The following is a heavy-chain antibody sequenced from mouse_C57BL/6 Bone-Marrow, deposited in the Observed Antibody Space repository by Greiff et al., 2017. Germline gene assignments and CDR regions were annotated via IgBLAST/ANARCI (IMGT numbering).Heavy chain of an antibody. V-gene: IGHV1-39*01. J-gene: IGHJ3*01. D-gene: IGHD3-2*02. CDR1: GYSFTDYN. CDR2: INPNYGTT. CDR3: ARWGQLRLSWFAY. Sequence: VQLKQSGPELVKPGASVKISCKASGYSFTDYNMNWVKQSNGKSLEWIGVINPNYGTTSYNQKFKGKATLTVDQSSSTAYMQLNGLTSEDSAVYYCARWGQLRLSWFAYWGQGTLVTVSA.